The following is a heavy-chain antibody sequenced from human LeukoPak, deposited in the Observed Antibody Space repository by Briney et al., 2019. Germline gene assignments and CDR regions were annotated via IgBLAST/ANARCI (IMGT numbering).Heavy chain of an antibody. V-gene: IGHV3-30*04. CDR3: ANCGEQLNSDY. CDR1: GFTFSSYA. CDR2: ISYDGSNK. Sequence: PGRSLRLSCAASGFTFSSYAMHWVRQAPGKGLEWVAVISYDGSNKYYADSVKGRFTISRDNSKNTLYLQMNSLRAEDTAVYYCANCGEQLNSDYWGQGTLVTVSS. J-gene: IGHJ4*02. D-gene: IGHD4-17*01.